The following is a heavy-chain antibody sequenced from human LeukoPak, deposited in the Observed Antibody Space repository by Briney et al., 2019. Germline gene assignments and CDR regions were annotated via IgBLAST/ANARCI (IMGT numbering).Heavy chain of an antibody. V-gene: IGHV1-3*03. Sequence: ASVKVSCKASGYTFTNYAIHWVRQASGQRPEWMGWINADNGNTKYSQYFQDRITISRDTSASTAYMELRSLRSEDKAIYYCARGRGTGGSNRDFYFYYYMDVWGTGTTVIVSS. J-gene: IGHJ6*03. CDR1: GYTFTNYA. CDR2: INADNGNT. D-gene: IGHD2-15*01. CDR3: ARGRGTGGSNRDFYFYYYMDV.